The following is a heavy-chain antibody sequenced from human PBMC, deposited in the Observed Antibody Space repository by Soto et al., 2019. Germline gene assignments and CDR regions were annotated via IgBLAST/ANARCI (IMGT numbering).Heavy chain of an antibody. J-gene: IGHJ4*02. D-gene: IGHD2-15*01. CDR2: IDHTGST. Sequence: PSETLSLTCAVYGGSFSGYYWSWIRQPPGKGLEWIGEIDHTGSTNYNPSLKSRVTISVDTSKNQFSLKLSSVTAADTAVYYCARDYGGTALDYWVQGTLVNFS. CDR3: ARDYGGTALDY. CDR1: GGSFSGYY. V-gene: IGHV4-34*01.